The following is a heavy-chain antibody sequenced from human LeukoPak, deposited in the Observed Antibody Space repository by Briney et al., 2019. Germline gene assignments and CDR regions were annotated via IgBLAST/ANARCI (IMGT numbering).Heavy chain of an antibody. CDR1: GYSFTSYW. V-gene: IGHV5-10-1*01. CDR3: AGGGIAVAGNAEYFQH. J-gene: IGHJ1*01. Sequence: PGEPLNISCKGSGYSFTSYWISWVRQLPGKGREWTGRIDPSDSYTNYSPSFQGHVTISADKSISTAYLQWSSLKASDTAMYYCAGGGIAVAGNAEYFQHWGQGTLVTVSS. CDR2: IDPSDSYT. D-gene: IGHD6-19*01.